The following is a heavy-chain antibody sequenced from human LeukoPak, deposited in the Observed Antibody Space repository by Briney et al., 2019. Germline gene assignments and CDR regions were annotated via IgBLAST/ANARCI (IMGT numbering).Heavy chain of an antibody. CDR3: ARIEWERLGRAFDI. CDR1: GFTFSSYA. Sequence: GGSLRLSCAASGFTFSSYAMNWVRQAPGKGLEWVSSIYSAGATHYAESVKGRFTISRDNSKNTLYLQMNSLRAEDMAVYYCARIEWERLGRAFDIWGQGTMVTVSS. J-gene: IGHJ3*02. CDR2: IYSAGAT. D-gene: IGHD1-26*01. V-gene: IGHV3-53*01.